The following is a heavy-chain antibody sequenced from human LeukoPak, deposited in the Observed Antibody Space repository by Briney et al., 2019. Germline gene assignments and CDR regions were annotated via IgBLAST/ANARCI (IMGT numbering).Heavy chain of an antibody. V-gene: IGHV1-2*02. CDR1: GYTFTGYY. CDR3: ARAERFGSSYNWFDP. CDR2: INPNSGGT. D-gene: IGHD6-13*01. J-gene: IGHJ5*02. Sequence: GASVKVSCKASGYTFTGYYMHWVRQAPGQGLEWMGWINPNSGGTNYAQKFQGRVTMTRDTSISTAYMELSRLRSDDTAVYYCARAERFGSSYNWFDPWGQGTLVTVSS.